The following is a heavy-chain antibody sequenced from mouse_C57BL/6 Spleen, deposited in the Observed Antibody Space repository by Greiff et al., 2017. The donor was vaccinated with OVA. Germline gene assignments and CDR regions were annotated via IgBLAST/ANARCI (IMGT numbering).Heavy chain of an antibody. V-gene: IGHV1-82*01. J-gene: IGHJ2*01. CDR2: IYPGDGDT. CDR3: ARSPNLYYFDY. Sequence: QVQLQQSGPELVKPGASVKISCKASGYAFSSSWMNWVKQRPGKGLEWIGRIYPGDGDTNYNGKFKGKATLTADKSSSTAYMQLSSLTSEDSAVYFCARSPNLYYFDYWGQGTTLTVSS. CDR1: GYAFSSSW. D-gene: IGHD6-1*01.